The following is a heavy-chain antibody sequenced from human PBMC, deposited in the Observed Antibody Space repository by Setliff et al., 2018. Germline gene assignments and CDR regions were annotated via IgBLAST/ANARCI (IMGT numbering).Heavy chain of an antibody. CDR2: INPRTGVT. CDR3: ARGTDYHGSGSYWAKDV. D-gene: IGHD3-10*01. Sequence: ASVKVSCKASGYAFTGHYIHWVRQAPGQRLEWMGWINPRTGVTNYARKFQGRVTMTSDTSITTVYMDLSRLKSDDTAVYYCARGTDYHGSGSYWAKDVWGKGTTVTVSS. CDR1: GYAFTGHY. J-gene: IGHJ6*04. V-gene: IGHV1-2*02.